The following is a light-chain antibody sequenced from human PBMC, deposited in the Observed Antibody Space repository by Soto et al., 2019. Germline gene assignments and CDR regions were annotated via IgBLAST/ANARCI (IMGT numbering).Light chain of an antibody. CDR1: RSNIGAGYD. CDR3: ATWDSALSAGV. Sequence: QSVLTQPPSVSGAPGQSVTISCTGTRSNIGAGYDAHWYQQIPGSAPRLLIYANNNRPSGVPDRFSGFKSGASASLAITGLQTGDEADYYCATWDSALSAGVFGGGTKLTVL. CDR2: ANN. V-gene: IGLV1-40*01. J-gene: IGLJ3*02.